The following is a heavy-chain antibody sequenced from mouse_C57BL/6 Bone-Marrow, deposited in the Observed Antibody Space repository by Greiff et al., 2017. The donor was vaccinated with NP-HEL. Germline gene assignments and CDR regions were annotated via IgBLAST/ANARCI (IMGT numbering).Heavy chain of an antibody. D-gene: IGHD2-5*01. V-gene: IGHV5-9*01. CDR2: ISGGGGNT. CDR1: GFTFSSYT. Sequence: VESGCAFLPPLWSLKLSCAASGFTFSSYTMSWVRQTPEKRLEWVATISGGGGNTHYPDSVKGRFTISRDNAKNTLYLQMSSLRSEDTALYYCARRGDYSNYWYFDVWGTGTTVTVSS. J-gene: IGHJ1*03. CDR3: ARRGDYSNYWYFDV.